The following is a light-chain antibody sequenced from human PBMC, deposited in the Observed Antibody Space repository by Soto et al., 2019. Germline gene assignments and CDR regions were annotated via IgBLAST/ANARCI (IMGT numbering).Light chain of an antibody. CDR3: QQYGGSPT. J-gene: IGKJ4*01. V-gene: IGKV3-20*01. CDR1: QSIISSY. Sequence: EVVLTQSPGTLSLSPGEGATLSCRASQSIISSYLAWYQHKPGQAPRLLIYGVSSRATGVPDRFSGSGSGTDFTLTISRLEPEDFAVYYCQQYGGSPTFGGGTKVDIK. CDR2: GVS.